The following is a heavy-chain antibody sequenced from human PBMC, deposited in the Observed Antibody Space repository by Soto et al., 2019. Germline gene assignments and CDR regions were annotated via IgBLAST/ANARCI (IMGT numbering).Heavy chain of an antibody. V-gene: IGHV3-7*01. Sequence: DVQLVESGGGLVQPGGSLRLSCAASGFTFSNYWMSWVRQAPGKGLEWVANIKQDGSKKYYVDSVRGRFTISRDNAKNSLYLQMNSLRAEDTAVYYCARDSSFDDSSGYLDYWGQGTLVTVSS. CDR1: GFTFSNYW. D-gene: IGHD3-22*01. CDR2: IKQDGSKK. J-gene: IGHJ4*02. CDR3: ARDSSFDDSSGYLDY.